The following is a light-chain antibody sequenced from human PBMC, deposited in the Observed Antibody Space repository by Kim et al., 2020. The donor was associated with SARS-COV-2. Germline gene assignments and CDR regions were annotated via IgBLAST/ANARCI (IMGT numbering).Light chain of an antibody. J-gene: IGLJ2*01. V-gene: IGLV3-1*01. CDR2: QHN. Sequence: ERKQTTEGSVSPGQTASITCSGDTLGDKYPSWYQQKPGQSPVLVIYQHNKRPSGIPERFSGSNSGNTATLTISGTQALDEADYYCQAWDRSTVVFGGGTKLTVL. CDR3: QAWDRSTVV. CDR1: TLGDKY.